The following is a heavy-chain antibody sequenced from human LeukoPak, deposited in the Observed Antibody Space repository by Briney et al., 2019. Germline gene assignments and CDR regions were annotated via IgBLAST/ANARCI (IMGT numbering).Heavy chain of an antibody. CDR1: GYIFPIYG. V-gene: IGHV1-18*01. D-gene: IGHD2/OR15-2a*01. CDR2: ISAYNGNT. CDR3: ARDSITSQNIVISDFDY. Sequence: GASVKVSFKASGYIFPIYGISWVRQAPGQGLEWMGWISAYNGNTNYSQKLQGRVTMTADTSTSTAYMELRSLRSDDTAVDYCARDSITSQNIVISDFDYWGQGTLVTVSS. J-gene: IGHJ4*02.